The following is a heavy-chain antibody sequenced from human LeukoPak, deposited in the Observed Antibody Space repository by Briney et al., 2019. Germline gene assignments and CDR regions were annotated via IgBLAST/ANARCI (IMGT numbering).Heavy chain of an antibody. Sequence: SGGSLRLSCAASGFTFSSYSMNWVRQAPGKGLEWVSTISSGVYSTYYADSVKGRFTISRDNSKNTLYLQMNSLRVEDTAVYYCAGGVEMATIDYWGQGTLVTVSS. V-gene: IGHV3-23*01. CDR3: AGGVEMATIDY. CDR1: GFTFSSYS. J-gene: IGHJ4*02. CDR2: ISSGVYST. D-gene: IGHD5-24*01.